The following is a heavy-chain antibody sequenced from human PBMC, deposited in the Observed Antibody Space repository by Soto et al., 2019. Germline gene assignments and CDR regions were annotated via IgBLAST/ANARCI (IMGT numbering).Heavy chain of an antibody. CDR3: ARGRNSRTEYCGIDSCDWLDP. CDR1: GGPISRYY. J-gene: IGHJ5*02. D-gene: IGHD2-15*01. CDR2: IHYSGRT. Sequence: PSETLSLTCTVAGGPISRYYWTCIRQPTGKGLEWIGYIHYSGRTDYNTSLKSRLTISLDTSKNQFSLRLSSVTAADTAVYYCARGRNSRTEYCGIDSCDWLDPWGQGTLVTVSS. V-gene: IGHV4-59*01.